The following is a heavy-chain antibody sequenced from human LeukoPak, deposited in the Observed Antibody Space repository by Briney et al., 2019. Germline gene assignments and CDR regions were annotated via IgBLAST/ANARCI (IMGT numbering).Heavy chain of an antibody. CDR2: INPNSGGT. CDR3: ARDLTYYYDSSGYYLYY. V-gene: IGHV1-2*02. J-gene: IGHJ4*02. CDR1: GYTSTGYY. D-gene: IGHD3-22*01. Sequence: ASVKVSCKASGYTSTGYYMHWVRQAPGQGLEWMGWINPNSGGTNYAQKFQGRVTMTRDTSISTAYMELSRLRSDDTAVYYCARDLTYYYDSSGYYLYYWGQGTLVTVSS.